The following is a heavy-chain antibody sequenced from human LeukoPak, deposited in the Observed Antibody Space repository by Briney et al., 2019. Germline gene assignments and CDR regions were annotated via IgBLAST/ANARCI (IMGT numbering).Heavy chain of an antibody. Sequence: GSLRLSCAASGFTVSSNYMSWVRQAPGKGLEWIGEINHSGSTNYNPSLKSRVTISVDTSKNQFSLKLSSVTAADTAVYYCARSLMRDSSGWYTNYYYYYMDVWGKGTTVTVSS. D-gene: IGHD6-19*01. V-gene: IGHV4-34*01. CDR3: ARSLMRDSSGWYTNYYYYYMDV. CDR2: INHSGST. J-gene: IGHJ6*03. CDR1: GFTVSSNY.